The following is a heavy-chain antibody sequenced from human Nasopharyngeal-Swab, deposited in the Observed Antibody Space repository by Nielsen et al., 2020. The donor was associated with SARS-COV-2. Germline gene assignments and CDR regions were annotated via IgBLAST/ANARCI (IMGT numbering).Heavy chain of an antibody. V-gene: IGHV3-21*01. Sequence: GESLKISCAASGFTFNNYNFNWVLQAPGKGLEWVSSISSSSSYIYYADSVKGRFTISRDNAKNSLYLQMNSLRAEDTAVYYCARDGLDYDFWSAYFMDVWGQGTTVTVSS. CDR3: ARDGLDYDFWSAYFMDV. CDR2: ISSSSSYI. CDR1: GFTFNNYN. J-gene: IGHJ6*02. D-gene: IGHD3-3*01.